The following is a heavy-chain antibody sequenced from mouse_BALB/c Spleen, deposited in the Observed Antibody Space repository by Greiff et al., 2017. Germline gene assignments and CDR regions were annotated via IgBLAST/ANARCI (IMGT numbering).Heavy chain of an antibody. CDR3: ARYERRLLFAY. CDR1: GYTFTDYN. D-gene: IGHD2-12*01. Sequence: EVQLHQSGPELVKPGASVKIPCKASGYTFTDYNMDWVKQSHGKSLEWIGDINPNNGGTIYNQKFKGKATLTVDKSSSTAYMELRSLTSEDTAVYYCARYERRLLFAYWGQGTLVTVSA. V-gene: IGHV1-18*01. J-gene: IGHJ3*01. CDR2: INPNNGGT.